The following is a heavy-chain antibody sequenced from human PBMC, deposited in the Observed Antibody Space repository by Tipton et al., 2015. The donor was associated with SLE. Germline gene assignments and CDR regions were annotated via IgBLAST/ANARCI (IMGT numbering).Heavy chain of an antibody. V-gene: IGHV4-34*01. CDR3: ARGLPDLDY. J-gene: IGHJ4*02. CDR2: INHSGST. CDR1: GGSFSGYY. Sequence: TLSLTCAVYGGSFSGYYWSWIRQPPGKGLEWIGEINHSGSTNYNPSLKSRVTISVDTSKNQFSLKLGSVTAADTAVYYCARGLPDLDYWGQGTLVTVAS.